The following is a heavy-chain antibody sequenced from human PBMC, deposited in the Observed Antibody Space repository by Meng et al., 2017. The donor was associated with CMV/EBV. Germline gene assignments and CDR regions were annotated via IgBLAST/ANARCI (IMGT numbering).Heavy chain of an antibody. V-gene: IGHV3-48*04. CDR1: GFTFSRYN. D-gene: IGHD3-3*01. CDR3: ARDRLDFWSGYSTYYYYYGMDV. CDR2: ISSSSSTI. J-gene: IGHJ6*02. Sequence: LSLTCATSGFTFSRYNMNWVRQAPGKGLEGISYISSSSSTIYYADSVKGRFTISRDNARNSLYLQMDSLTAEDTAVYYCARDRLDFWSGYSTYYYYYGMDVWGQGTTVTVSS.